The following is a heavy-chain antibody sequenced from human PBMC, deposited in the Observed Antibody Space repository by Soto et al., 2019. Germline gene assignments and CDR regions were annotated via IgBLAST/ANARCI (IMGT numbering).Heavy chain of an antibody. CDR1: GGSIFNDDYS. V-gene: IGHV4-30-2*01. CDR2: IYHSGTT. Sequence: TSETLSLTCTVSGGSIFNDDYSFICVRQPPWKGLEWIGYIYHSGTTYYNPSLTSRVTISVDGSNNQFSLKLTSMTAADTAVYYCATVIPATRYFAYWGQGILVTVSS. CDR3: ATVIPATRYFAY. J-gene: IGHJ4*02. D-gene: IGHD2-15*01.